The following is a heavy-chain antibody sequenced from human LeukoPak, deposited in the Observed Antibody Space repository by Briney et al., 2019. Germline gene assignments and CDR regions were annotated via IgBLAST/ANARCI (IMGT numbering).Heavy chain of an antibody. CDR3: ARDYRDYYYDSSGYYSDAFDI. D-gene: IGHD3-22*01. J-gene: IGHJ3*02. Sequence: GASVKVSCKASGYTFTSYYMHWVRQAPGQGLEWMGWINPNSGGTNYAQKFQGRVTMTRDTSISTAYMELSRLRSDDTAVYYCARDYRDYYYDSSGYYSDAFDIWGQGTMVTVSS. CDR2: INPNSGGT. CDR1: GYTFTSYY. V-gene: IGHV1-2*02.